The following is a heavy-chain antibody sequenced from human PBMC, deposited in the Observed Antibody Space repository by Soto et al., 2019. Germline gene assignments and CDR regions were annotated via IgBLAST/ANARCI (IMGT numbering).Heavy chain of an antibody. Sequence: ASVKVSCKASGYTFTSYSMHWVRQAPGQRLEWMGWINAGNGNTKYSQKFQGRVTITRDTSASTAYMELSSLRSEDTAVYYCARVDSYYDFWSGYYTESQTNYFDYWGQGTLVTVXS. CDR3: ARVDSYYDFWSGYYTESQTNYFDY. CDR2: INAGNGNT. D-gene: IGHD3-3*01. J-gene: IGHJ4*02. V-gene: IGHV1-3*01. CDR1: GYTFTSYS.